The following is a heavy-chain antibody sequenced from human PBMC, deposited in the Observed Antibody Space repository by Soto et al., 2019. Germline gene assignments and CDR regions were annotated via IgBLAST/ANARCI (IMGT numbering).Heavy chain of an antibody. D-gene: IGHD3-3*01. CDR2: ISAYNGNT. Sequence: ASVKVSCKASGYTFTSYGISWVRQAPGQGLEWMGWISAYNGNTNYAQKLQGRVTMTTDTSTSTAYMELRSLRSDDTAVYYCARDEGPHDFWSGYGTGWFDPWGQGTLVTVSS. J-gene: IGHJ5*02. CDR1: GYTFTSYG. CDR3: ARDEGPHDFWSGYGTGWFDP. V-gene: IGHV1-18*01.